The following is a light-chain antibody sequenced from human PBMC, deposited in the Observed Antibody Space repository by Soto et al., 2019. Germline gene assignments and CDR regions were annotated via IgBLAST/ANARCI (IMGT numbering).Light chain of an antibody. Sequence: HSALTQPASVSGSPGQSITISCTGTSSDVGSYNLVSWYQQHPGKAPKLMIYEGSKRPSGVSNRFSGSKSGNTASLTICGLQAEDEADYYCCSYAGSSTPHVVFGGGTKLTVL. CDR1: SSDVGSYNL. J-gene: IGLJ2*01. CDR3: CSYAGSSTPHVV. CDR2: EGS. V-gene: IGLV2-23*01.